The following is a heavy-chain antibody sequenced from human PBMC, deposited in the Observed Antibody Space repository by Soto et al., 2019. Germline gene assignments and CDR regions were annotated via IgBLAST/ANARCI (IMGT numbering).Heavy chain of an antibody. CDR2: INHSGST. J-gene: IGHJ6*02. CDR3: ARGLYYYGMDV. CDR1: GGSFSCYY. Sequence: PSETLSLTCAVYGGSFSCYYWSWIRQPPGKGLEWIGEINHSGSTNYNPSLKSRVTISVDTSKNQFSLKLSSVTAADTAVYYCARGLYYYGMDVWGQGTTVTVSS. V-gene: IGHV4-34*01.